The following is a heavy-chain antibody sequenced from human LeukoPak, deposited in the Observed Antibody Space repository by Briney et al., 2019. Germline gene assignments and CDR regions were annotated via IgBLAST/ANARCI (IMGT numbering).Heavy chain of an antibody. CDR2: IYHSGST. D-gene: IGHD3-16*01. V-gene: IGHV4-4*02. Sequence: SGTLSLTCAVSGGSISSSNWWGWVRQPPGKGLGWIGEIYHSGSTNYNPSLKTRVTISADKSKNQFSLRTLTFAAAEPAVYYWATVTLAGWFDPWGQGTLVTVSS. CDR1: GGSISSSNW. CDR3: ATVTLAGWFDP. J-gene: IGHJ5*02.